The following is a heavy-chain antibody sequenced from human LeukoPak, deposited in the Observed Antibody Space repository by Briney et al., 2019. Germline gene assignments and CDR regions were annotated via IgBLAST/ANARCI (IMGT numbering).Heavy chain of an antibody. CDR3: ARGQWPDY. CDR2: ITSSSSYI. V-gene: IGHV3-21*01. Sequence: PGGSLRLSCAASGFTFSTYTMNWVRQAPGKGLEWVSSITSSSSYIAYSDSVKGRFTISRDNAKNSPYLRMNSLRAEDTAVFYCARGQWPDYWGQGTLLIVSS. CDR1: GFTFSTYT. D-gene: IGHD6-19*01. J-gene: IGHJ4*02.